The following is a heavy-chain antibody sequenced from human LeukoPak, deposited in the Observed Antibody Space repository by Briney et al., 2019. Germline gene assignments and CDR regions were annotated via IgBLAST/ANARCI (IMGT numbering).Heavy chain of an antibody. CDR3: ATLYSSSFHFDY. CDR1: GFTFSSYA. CDR2: ISSNGGST. D-gene: IGHD6-13*01. V-gene: IGHV3-64D*06. J-gene: IGHJ4*02. Sequence: GGSLRLSCSVSGFTFSSYAMHWVRQAPGKGLEYVSAISSNGGSTYYADSVKSRFTISRDNSKNTLYLQMSSLSAEDTAVYYCATLYSSSFHFDYWGQGTLVTVSS.